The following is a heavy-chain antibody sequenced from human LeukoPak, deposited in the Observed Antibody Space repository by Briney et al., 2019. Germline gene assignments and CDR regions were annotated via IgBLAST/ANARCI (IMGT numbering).Heavy chain of an antibody. CDR3: ARHWARGWGSYRHNWFDP. D-gene: IGHD3-16*02. CDR2: IYYSGST. Sequence: PSETLSLTCTVSGGSISSSSYYWGWIRQPPGKGLEWIGSIYYSGSTYYNPSLKSRVTISVDTSKNQFSLKLSSVTAADTAVYYCARHWARGWGSYRHNWFDPWGQGTLVTVSS. V-gene: IGHV4-39*01. J-gene: IGHJ5*02. CDR1: GGSISSSSYY.